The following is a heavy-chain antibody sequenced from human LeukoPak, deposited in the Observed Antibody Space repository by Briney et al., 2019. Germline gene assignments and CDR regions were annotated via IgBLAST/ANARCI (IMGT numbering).Heavy chain of an antibody. Sequence: GASVNVSCKASGYTFTTYAMHWVRQAPGQRLEWMGGINGGNGNTKYSQKFQGSVTISRDTSASTAYMELSSLRSEDTAVYYCARDEIDELLTGWGGMDVWGQGTTVTVSS. CDR2: INGGNGNT. CDR1: GYTFTTYA. J-gene: IGHJ6*02. D-gene: IGHD3-10*01. V-gene: IGHV1-3*01. CDR3: ARDEIDELLTGWGGMDV.